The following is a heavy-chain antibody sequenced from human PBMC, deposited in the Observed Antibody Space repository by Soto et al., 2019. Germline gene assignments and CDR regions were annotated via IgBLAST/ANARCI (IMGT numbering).Heavy chain of an antibody. CDR3: VKGGNWGRYGVNAGALD. Sequence: GGSLRLSCSASGFTFSSYAMHWVRQAPGKGLEYVSAISSNGGSTYYADSVKGRFTISRDNSKNTLYLQMSSLRAEDTAVYYCVKGGNWGRYGVNAGALDWGQGTLVTVSS. D-gene: IGHD7-27*01. CDR1: GFTFSSYA. V-gene: IGHV3-64D*08. J-gene: IGHJ4*02. CDR2: ISSNGGST.